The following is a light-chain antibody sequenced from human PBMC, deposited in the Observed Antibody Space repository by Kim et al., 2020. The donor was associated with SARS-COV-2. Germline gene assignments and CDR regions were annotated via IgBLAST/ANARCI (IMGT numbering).Light chain of an antibody. CDR2: DAS. CDR3: HQYNSYSPT. V-gene: IGKV1-5*01. CDR1: QRISSW. Sequence: GDRVTISCRASQRISSWLALYQHKQGKAPKLLSSDASRLESGVPSRCSGSGSGTEFTLTISSLQPDEFATYYCHQYNSYSPTFGQGTKVDIK. J-gene: IGKJ1*01.